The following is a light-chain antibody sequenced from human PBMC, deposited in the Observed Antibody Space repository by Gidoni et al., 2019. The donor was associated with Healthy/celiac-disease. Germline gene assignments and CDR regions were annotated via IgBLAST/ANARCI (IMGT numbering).Light chain of an antibody. CDR3: QQSYSTPFT. J-gene: IGKJ4*01. CDR1: QSISSY. Sequence: LQVTQSPSSLSASVGDRVTITCRASQSISSYLNWYQQKPGKAPKLLIYAASSLQSGVPSRFSGSGSGTDFTLTISSLQPEDFATYYCQQSYSTPFTFGGGTKVEIK. V-gene: IGKV1-39*01. CDR2: AAS.